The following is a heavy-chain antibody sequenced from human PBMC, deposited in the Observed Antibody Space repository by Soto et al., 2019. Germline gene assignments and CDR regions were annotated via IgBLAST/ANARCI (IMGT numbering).Heavy chain of an antibody. J-gene: IGHJ4*02. CDR1: GFTFSDYY. D-gene: IGHD1-7*01. CDR2: ISSSSDYT. V-gene: IGHV3-11*06. Sequence: ESGGGLVKPGGSLRLSCAASGFTFSDYYMNWIRQAPGKGLEWVSYISSSSDYTKYADSVKGRFTISRDNAKSSLYLQMNSLRAEDTAVYYCARGGVRGTTSRGQVYNWGQGTLVTVSS. CDR3: ARGGVRGTTSRGQVYN.